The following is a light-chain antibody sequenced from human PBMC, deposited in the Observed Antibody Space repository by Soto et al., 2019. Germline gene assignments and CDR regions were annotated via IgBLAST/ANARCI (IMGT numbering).Light chain of an antibody. J-gene: IGLJ3*02. Sequence: QSVLTQPPSLSGAPGQRVTISCTGSSSNIGAGYDVHWYQQLPGTAPKLLIYCNSNRPSGVPDRFSGSKSGTSASLAITGLQAEDEADYYCQSYDSSLSDWVFGGGPKLTFL. CDR3: QSYDSSLSDWV. V-gene: IGLV1-40*01. CDR1: SSNIGAGYD. CDR2: CNS.